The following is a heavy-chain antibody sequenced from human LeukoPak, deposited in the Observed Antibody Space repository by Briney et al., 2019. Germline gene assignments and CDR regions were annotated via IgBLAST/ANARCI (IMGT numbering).Heavy chain of an antibody. CDR3: TRDRGAYNLYDY. D-gene: IGHD1-1*01. CDR2: IRSKAYGETA. Sequence: QAGRSLRLSCTAFGFTVGDYAMSWIRQAPGKRLEWVGCIRSKAYGETADYAACVKGRFTISRDDSNAIAYLQMNSLKTEDTAVYHCTRDRGAYNLYDYWGQGTLVTVSS. V-gene: IGHV3-49*03. CDR1: GFTVGDYA. J-gene: IGHJ4*02.